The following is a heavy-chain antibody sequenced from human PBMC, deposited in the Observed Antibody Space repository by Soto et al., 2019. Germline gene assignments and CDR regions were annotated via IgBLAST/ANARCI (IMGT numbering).Heavy chain of an antibody. CDR1: GFTFSSYG. Sequence: QVQLVESGGGVVQPGRSLRLSCAASGFTFSSYGMHWVRQAPGKGLEWVAVISYDGSNKYYADSVKGRFTISRDNSKNTLYLQMNSLRAEDTAVYYCAKDPCGGDCYSWVHWGQGTLVTVSS. V-gene: IGHV3-30*18. J-gene: IGHJ4*02. D-gene: IGHD2-21*02. CDR2: ISYDGSNK. CDR3: AKDPCGGDCYSWVH.